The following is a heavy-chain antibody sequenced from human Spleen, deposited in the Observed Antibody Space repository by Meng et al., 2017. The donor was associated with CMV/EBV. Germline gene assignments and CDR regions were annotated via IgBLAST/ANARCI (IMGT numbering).Heavy chain of an antibody. V-gene: IGHV4-34*01. J-gene: IGHJ4*02. CDR2: INHSGST. D-gene: IGHD3-9*01. Sequence: GSLRLSCAVSGGSFGSFYWSWIRQPPGKGLEWIGAINHSGSTNYNPSLKSRVTISVDTSKNQFSLKLSSVTAADTAVYYCARGSLAGYYFRFDYWGQGTLVTVSS. CDR3: ARGSLAGYYFRFDY. CDR1: GGSFGSFY.